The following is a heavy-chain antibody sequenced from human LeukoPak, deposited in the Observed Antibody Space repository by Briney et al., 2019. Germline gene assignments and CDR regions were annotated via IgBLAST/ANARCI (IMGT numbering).Heavy chain of an antibody. Sequence: ASVKVSCKASGYTFTGYYMHWVRQAPGQGLEWMGWINPNSGGTNYAQKFQGRVTMTRDTSISTAYMELSRLRSDDTAVYYCARVIGATQWLRFADSGGWFDPWGQGTLVTVSS. CDR2: INPNSGGT. V-gene: IGHV1-2*02. D-gene: IGHD5-12*01. CDR3: ARVIGATQWLRFADSGGWFDP. CDR1: GYTFTGYY. J-gene: IGHJ5*02.